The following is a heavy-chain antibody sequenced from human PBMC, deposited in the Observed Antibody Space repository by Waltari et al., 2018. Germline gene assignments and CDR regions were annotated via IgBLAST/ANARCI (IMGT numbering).Heavy chain of an antibody. CDR2: IYHSGST. CDR1: GYSISSGYY. CDR3: ARKWELLNAFDI. Sequence: QVQLQESGPGLVKPSETLSLTCTVSGYSISSGYYWGWIRQPTGKGLEWIGSIYHSGSTYHNPSLKSRVTISVDTSKNQFSLKLSSVTAADTAVYYCARKWELLNAFDIWGQGTMVTVSS. D-gene: IGHD1-26*01. J-gene: IGHJ3*02. V-gene: IGHV4-38-2*02.